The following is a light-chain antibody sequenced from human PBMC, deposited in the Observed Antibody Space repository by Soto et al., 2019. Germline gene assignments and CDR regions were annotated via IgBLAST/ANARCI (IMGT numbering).Light chain of an antibody. CDR1: QDIGNW. J-gene: IGKJ4*01. Sequence: DIQMTQSPSSVSASVGDRVTITCRASQDIGNWLAWYQQRPGTAPKLLIYGASSLQIGVPSRFSGSGSATHFIFTISSLQPEDFATYFCLQANLLPLPFGGGTNVE. CDR2: GAS. V-gene: IGKV1-12*01. CDR3: LQANLLPLP.